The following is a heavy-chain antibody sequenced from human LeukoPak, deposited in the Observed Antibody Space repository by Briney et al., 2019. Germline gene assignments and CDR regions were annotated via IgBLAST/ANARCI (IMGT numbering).Heavy chain of an antibody. CDR1: GXSISGYY. J-gene: IGHJ4*02. Sequence: TSETLSLTCTVSGXSISGYYWSWIRQPPGKGLEWIGYIYYSGSTNYNPSLKSRVTLSVDTSKNQFSLKLTSVTAADTAVYYCARGYYDSSGYYLAAYWGQGILVTVSS. CDR2: IYYSGST. V-gene: IGHV4-59*01. D-gene: IGHD3-22*01. CDR3: ARGYYDSSGYYLAAY.